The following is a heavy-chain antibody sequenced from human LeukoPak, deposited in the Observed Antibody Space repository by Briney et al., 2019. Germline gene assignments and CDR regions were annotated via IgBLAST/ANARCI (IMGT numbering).Heavy chain of an antibody. CDR3: ASLEGIFGVVIGL. CDR1: GYTFTSYD. J-gene: IGHJ4*02. CDR2: MNPNSGNT. V-gene: IGHV1-8*01. Sequence: RASVKVSCKASGYTFTSYDINWVRQATGQGLEWMGWMNPNSGNTGYAQKFQGRVTMTRNTSISTAYMELSSLRSEDTAVYYCASLEGIFGVVIGLWGQGALVTVSS. D-gene: IGHD3-3*01.